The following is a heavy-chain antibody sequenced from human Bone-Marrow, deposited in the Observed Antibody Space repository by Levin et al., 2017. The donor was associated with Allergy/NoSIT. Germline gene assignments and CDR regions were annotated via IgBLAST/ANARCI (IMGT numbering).Heavy chain of an antibody. CDR1: GDSITSYY. CDR2: MRSSGAV. Sequence: SQTLSLTCTVSGDSITSYYWSWIRQPPGKGLEWIGYMRSSGAVEYNPSLKSRATMSIDTSKNQFSLRVTSVTAADTALYFCARRIPVGGGHIDYWGQGTLVTVSS. J-gene: IGHJ4*02. CDR3: ARRIPVGGGHIDY. V-gene: IGHV4-59*08. D-gene: IGHD6-19*01.